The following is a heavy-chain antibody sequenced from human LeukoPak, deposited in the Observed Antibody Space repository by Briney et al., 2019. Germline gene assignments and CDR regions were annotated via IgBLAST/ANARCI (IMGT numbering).Heavy chain of an antibody. J-gene: IGHJ6*03. D-gene: IGHD2-2*02. CDR1: GFTFSSYG. CDR2: FSGSTGST. Sequence: GGSLRPSCAASGFTFSSYGMNWVRQALGKGLEWVSGFSGSTGSTHYADSVRGRFTISRDNSRDTLSLQMNSLRGEDTAVYYCARGGMRGKISYTYYYMDVWGKGTTVTVSS. V-gene: IGHV3-23*01. CDR3: ARGGMRGKISYTYYYMDV.